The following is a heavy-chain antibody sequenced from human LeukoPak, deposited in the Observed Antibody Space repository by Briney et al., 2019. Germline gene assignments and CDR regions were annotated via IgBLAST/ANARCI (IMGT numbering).Heavy chain of an antibody. CDR1: GGSISSSSYY. Sequence: SETLSLTCTVSGGSISSSSYYWGWIRQPPGKGLEWIGTIYYSGSTYYNPSLKSRVTISVDTSKNQFSLKVSSVTATDTAMCYCARHGAYCTGGSCTRFDPWGQGALVTVSS. V-gene: IGHV4-39*01. D-gene: IGHD2-15*01. CDR2: IYYSGST. CDR3: ARHGAYCTGGSCTRFDP. J-gene: IGHJ5*02.